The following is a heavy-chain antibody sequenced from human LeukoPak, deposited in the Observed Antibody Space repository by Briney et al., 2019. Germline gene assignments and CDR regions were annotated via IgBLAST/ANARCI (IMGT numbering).Heavy chain of an antibody. CDR1: GYTFTSYY. Sequence: ASVKVSCKASGYTFTSYYMHWVRQAPGQGLEWMGIINPSGGSTSYAQKFQGRVTMTRDTSTSTVYMELSSLRSEDTAVYYCASPGDFWSGYYQYYYYGMDVWGQGTTVTVSS. CDR2: INPSGGST. J-gene: IGHJ6*02. D-gene: IGHD3-3*01. CDR3: ASPGDFWSGYYQYYYYGMDV. V-gene: IGHV1-46*01.